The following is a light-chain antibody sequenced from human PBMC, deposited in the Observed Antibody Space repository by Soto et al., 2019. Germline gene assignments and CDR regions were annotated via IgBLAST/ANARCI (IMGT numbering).Light chain of an antibody. V-gene: IGKV3-15*01. CDR1: QDIRSS. CDR2: GAS. CDR3: QQDSSWPLT. J-gene: IGKJ4*01. Sequence: EIVMTQSPATLSVSPGARVTLSCRARQDIRSSLAWYQQKPGQAPRLLFYGASIRATGVPATFSGSGSGTEFTLSISSLQSEHLGVYYCQQDSSWPLTFGGGTKVEIK.